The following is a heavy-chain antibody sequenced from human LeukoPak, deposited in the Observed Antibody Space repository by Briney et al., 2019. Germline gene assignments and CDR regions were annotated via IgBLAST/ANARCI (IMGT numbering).Heavy chain of an antibody. V-gene: IGHV3-43*02. J-gene: IGHJ4*02. D-gene: IGHD2-2*01. Sequence: GGSLRFSCAAFSGFAMHWVRQAPGKGLEWVSLISGDGGSTYYADSVKGRFTISRDNSKNSLYLQMNSLRTEDTALYYCSKDIRDLLRVPAAPGELDYWGQGTLVTVSS. CDR3: SKDIRDLLRVPAAPGELDY. CDR1: SGFA. CDR2: ISGDGGST.